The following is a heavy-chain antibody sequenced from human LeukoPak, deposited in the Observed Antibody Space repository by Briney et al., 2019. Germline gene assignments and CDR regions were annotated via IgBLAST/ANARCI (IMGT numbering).Heavy chain of an antibody. D-gene: IGHD2-2*01. Sequence: GGSLRLSCAASGFTFSSYAMSWVRQAPRKGLEWVSAISGSGGSTYYADSVKGRFTISRDNSKNTLYLQMNSLRAEDTAVYYCAKDRGNIVVVPAAMVFDYWGQGTLVTVSS. CDR2: ISGSGGST. CDR3: AKDRGNIVVVPAAMVFDY. V-gene: IGHV3-23*01. CDR1: GFTFSSYA. J-gene: IGHJ4*02.